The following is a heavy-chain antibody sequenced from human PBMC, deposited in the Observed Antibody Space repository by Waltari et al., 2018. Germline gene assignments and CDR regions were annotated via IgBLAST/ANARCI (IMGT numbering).Heavy chain of an antibody. J-gene: IGHJ2*01. Sequence: QVQLQESGPGLVKPSETLSLTCTVSGGSISSYYWSWIRQPAGKGLEWIGRIYTSGSTNYNPSLKSRVTMSVDTSKNQFSRKLSSVTAADTAVYYCASLYCSSTSCPYWYFDLWGRGTLVTVSS. D-gene: IGHD2-2*01. CDR2: IYTSGST. CDR3: ASLYCSSTSCPYWYFDL. V-gene: IGHV4-4*07. CDR1: GGSISSYY.